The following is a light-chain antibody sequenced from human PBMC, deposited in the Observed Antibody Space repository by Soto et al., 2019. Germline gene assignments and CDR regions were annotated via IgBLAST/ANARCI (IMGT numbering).Light chain of an antibody. CDR3: CAYAGSGTVV. Sequence: QSVLTQPASVSGSPEQSITISCTGTSSDVVTYNLVSWYQQHPGKAPKVMIHEATKLPSGVSNRFSGSKSGKTASLTIAGLQAEDEADYYCCAYAGSGTVVFGGGTKLTVL. CDR1: SSDVVTYNL. V-gene: IGLV2-23*01. CDR2: EAT. J-gene: IGLJ3*02.